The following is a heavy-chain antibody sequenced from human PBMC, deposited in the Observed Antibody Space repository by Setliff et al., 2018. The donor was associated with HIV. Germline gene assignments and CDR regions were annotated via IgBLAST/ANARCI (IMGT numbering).Heavy chain of an antibody. V-gene: IGHV3-23*01. CDR1: GFTFTTYA. CDR3: AKVPQCSSSSCQTGAYYYYYMDV. CDR2: VSGSGDNT. D-gene: IGHD2-2*01. J-gene: IGHJ6*03. Sequence: GGSLRLSCAASGFTFTTYAMTWVRQAPGKGLEWVSAVSGSGDNTYYADSVKGRFTISRDNSKNTLYLQIDSLRAGDTAVYYCAKVPQCSSSSCQTGAYYYYYMDVWGKGTTVPVSS.